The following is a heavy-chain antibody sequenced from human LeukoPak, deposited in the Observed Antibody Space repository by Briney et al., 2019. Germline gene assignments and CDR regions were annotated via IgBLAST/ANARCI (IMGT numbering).Heavy chain of an antibody. CDR3: ARNYYGSGSYYSHFDY. CDR2: TYYRTNWDN. J-gene: IGHJ4*02. V-gene: IGHV6-1*01. D-gene: IGHD3-10*01. Sequence: SQTLSLTCAISGDSVSSSSATWNWIRQSPSRGLEWLGRTYYRTNWDNDYAVSVRSRITVNPDTSRNQFSLQLNSVTPEDTAVYYCARNYYGSGSYYSHFDYWGQGTLVTASS. CDR1: GDSVSSSSAT.